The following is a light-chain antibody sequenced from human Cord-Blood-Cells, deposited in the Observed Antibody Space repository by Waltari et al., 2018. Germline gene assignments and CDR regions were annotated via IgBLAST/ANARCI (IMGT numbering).Light chain of an antibody. CDR2: AGS. V-gene: IGLV2-23*01. CDR3: CSYAGSSTVV. Sequence: QSALTQTASVSGSPGQSITISCTGTSSDVGSYNLVSWYQQHPGKAPTLMIYAGSKRPSGVSNRFSGSKSSNTASLTISGRQAEDEADYYCCSYAGSSTVVFGGGTKLTVL. J-gene: IGLJ2*01. CDR1: SSDVGSYNL.